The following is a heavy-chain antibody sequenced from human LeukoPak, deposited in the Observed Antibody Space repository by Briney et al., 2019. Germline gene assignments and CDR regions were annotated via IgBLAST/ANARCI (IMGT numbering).Heavy chain of an antibody. V-gene: IGHV4-39*01. J-gene: IGHJ3*02. Sequence: SETLSLTCTVSGGSISSSSYYWGWIRQPPGKGLEWIGSIYYSGSTCYNPSLKSRVTISVDTSKNQFSLQLNSVTPEDTAVYYCGRGFSESSPGAFDTWGQGTLVTVSS. CDR1: GGSISSSSYY. CDR2: IYYSGST. D-gene: IGHD6-6*01. CDR3: GRGFSESSPGAFDT.